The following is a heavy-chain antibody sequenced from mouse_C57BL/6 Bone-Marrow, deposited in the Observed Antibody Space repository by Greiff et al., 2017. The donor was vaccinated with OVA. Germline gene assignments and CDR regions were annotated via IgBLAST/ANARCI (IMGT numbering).Heavy chain of an antibody. CDR1: GFTFSSYG. Sequence: VQLKESGGDLVKPGGSLKLSCAASGFTFSSYGMSWVRQTPDKRLEWVATISSGGSYTYYPDSVKGRFTISRDNAKNTLYLQMSSLKSEDTAMYYCARHGVVAYFDYWGQGTTLTVSS. J-gene: IGHJ2*01. CDR3: ARHGVVAYFDY. V-gene: IGHV5-6*01. CDR2: ISSGGSYT. D-gene: IGHD1-1*01.